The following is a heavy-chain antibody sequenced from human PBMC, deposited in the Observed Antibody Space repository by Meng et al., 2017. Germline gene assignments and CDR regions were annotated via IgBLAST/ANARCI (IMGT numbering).Heavy chain of an antibody. J-gene: IGHJ3*02. CDR3: ARGLQGNYDSSGYYSDAFDI. CDR2: IYYSGST. V-gene: IGHV4-61*01. CDR1: GGSVSSGSYY. Sequence: SETLSLTCTVSGGSVSSGSYYWSWIRQPPGKGLEWIGYIYYSGSTNYNPSLKSRVTISVDTSKNQFSLKLSSVTAADTAVYYCARGLQGNYDSSGYYSDAFDIWGQGTRVT. D-gene: IGHD3-22*01.